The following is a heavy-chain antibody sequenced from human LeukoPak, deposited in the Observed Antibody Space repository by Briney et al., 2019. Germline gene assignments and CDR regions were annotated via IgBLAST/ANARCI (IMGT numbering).Heavy chain of an antibody. D-gene: IGHD4-23*01. CDR2: ISGRGDKT. Sequence: GGSLRLSWAASGFTFSSYAMSCVRQAPGKELEWVSAISGRGDKTYYTNSVKGRFTISRDNSKNMLYLQMNSLRADDSAVYYCAKILVVTESYYYGMDVWGQGTMVTVSS. CDR3: AKILVVTESYYYGMDV. CDR1: GFTFSSYA. V-gene: IGHV3-23*01. J-gene: IGHJ6*02.